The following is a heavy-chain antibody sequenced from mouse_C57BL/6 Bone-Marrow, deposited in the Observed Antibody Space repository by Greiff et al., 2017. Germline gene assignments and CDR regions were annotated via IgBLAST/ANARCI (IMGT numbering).Heavy chain of an antibody. CDR2: INPYNGGT. J-gene: IGHJ2*01. CDR1: GYTFTDYY. CDR3: ARATTGEVDY. Sequence: VQLKESGPVLVKPGASVKMSCKASGYTFTDYYMNWVKQSHGKSLEWIGVINPYNGGTSYNQKFKGKATLTVDKSSSTAYMELNSLTSEDAAVYYCARATTGEVDYWGQGTTLTVSS. D-gene: IGHD1-1*01. V-gene: IGHV1-19*01.